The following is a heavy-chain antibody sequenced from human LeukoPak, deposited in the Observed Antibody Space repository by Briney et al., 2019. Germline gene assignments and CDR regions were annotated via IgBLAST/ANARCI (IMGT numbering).Heavy chain of an antibody. D-gene: IGHD6-19*01. CDR3: AGDRIKKYSSGWYEVDY. CDR1: GYTFTGYY. J-gene: IGHJ4*02. CDR2: INPNSGGT. Sequence: ASVKVSCKASGYTFTGYYMHWVRQAPGQGLEWMGWINPNSGGTNYAQKFQGRVTMTRDTSISTAYMELSRLRSDDTAVYYCAGDRIKKYSSGWYEVDYWGQGTLVTVSS. V-gene: IGHV1-2*02.